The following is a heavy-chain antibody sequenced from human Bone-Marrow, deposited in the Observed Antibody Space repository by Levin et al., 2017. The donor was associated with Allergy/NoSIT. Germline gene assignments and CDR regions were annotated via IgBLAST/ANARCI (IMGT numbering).Heavy chain of an antibody. Sequence: GGSLRLSCAASGFTFSNYAMSWVRQPPGKGLEWVSGISGSGGVTYYADSVKGRFTISRDNSKNTLYLQMNSLRAEDTAVYYCAKDFAGVIPDFFDFWGQGTLVTVST. CDR3: AKDFAGVIPDFFDF. V-gene: IGHV3-23*01. D-gene: IGHD3-22*01. J-gene: IGHJ4*02. CDR2: ISGSGGVT. CDR1: GFTFSNYA.